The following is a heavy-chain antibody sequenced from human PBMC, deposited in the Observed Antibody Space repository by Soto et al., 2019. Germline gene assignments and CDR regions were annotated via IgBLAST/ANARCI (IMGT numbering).Heavy chain of an antibody. J-gene: IGHJ6*02. Sequence: SETLSLTCTVSGGSISSYYWSGIRQPAGKGLEWIGRIYTSGSTKYNPSLKSRVTMSVDTSKNQFSLKLSSVTAADTAVYYCARGEITMVRGVIAYYYYGMDVWGQGNTVT. CDR3: ARGEITMVRGVIAYYYYGMDV. D-gene: IGHD3-10*01. V-gene: IGHV4-4*07. CDR2: IYTSGST. CDR1: GGSISSYY.